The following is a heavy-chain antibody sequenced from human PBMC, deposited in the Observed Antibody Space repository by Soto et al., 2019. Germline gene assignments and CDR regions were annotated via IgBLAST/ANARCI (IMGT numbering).Heavy chain of an antibody. Sequence: SAQVSCQASVGTLSSYAISWVRQAPGQGLEWMGGIIPIFGTANYAQKFQGRVTITADESTSTAYMELSSLRSEDTAVYYCARSAAYYYDSSGYNAFDIWGQGTMVTVSS. CDR3: ARSAAYYYDSSGYNAFDI. J-gene: IGHJ3*02. CDR2: IIPIFGTA. V-gene: IGHV1-69*13. CDR1: VGTLSSYA. D-gene: IGHD3-22*01.